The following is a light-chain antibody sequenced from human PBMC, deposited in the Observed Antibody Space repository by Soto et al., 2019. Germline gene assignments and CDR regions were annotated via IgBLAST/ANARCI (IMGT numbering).Light chain of an antibody. Sequence: QSVLPQPASVSGSPGQSISISCTGTSSDVGSYNLVSWYQQHPGEAPKLMIYEGSKRPSGVSNRFSGSKSGNTASLTISGLQAEEEADYYCCSYADSSNYVFGTGTKVTVL. CDR3: CSYADSSNYV. J-gene: IGLJ1*01. CDR2: EGS. CDR1: SSDVGSYNL. V-gene: IGLV2-23*01.